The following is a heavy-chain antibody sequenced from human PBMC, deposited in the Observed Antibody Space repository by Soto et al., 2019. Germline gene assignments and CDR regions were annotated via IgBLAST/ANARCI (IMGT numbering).Heavy chain of an antibody. CDR2: IYHSGST. J-gene: IGHJ6*02. CDR1: GGPISISSYY. CDR3: ARFNYCGSTSSYYYYGMDV. V-gene: IGHV4-39*07. Sequence: PSETLSLTCTVSGGPISISSYYWGWIRQPPGKGLEWIGNIYHSGSTYYNPSLKSRVTISVDTSKNQFSLKLRSVTAADTAVYYCARFNYCGSTSSYYYYGMDVWGQGTTVTVSS. D-gene: IGHD2-2*01.